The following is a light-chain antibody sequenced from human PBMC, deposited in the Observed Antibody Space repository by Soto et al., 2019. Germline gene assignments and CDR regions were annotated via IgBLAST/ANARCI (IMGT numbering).Light chain of an antibody. CDR3: QQYETWPPRFT. J-gene: IGKJ3*01. Sequence: EIVLTQTPATLSVSPGERATLSCRANQSVSSNLAWYQQKPGQAPRLLIYGALSRATGIPARFSGSGFQTEFTLTISSVQSEDFAVYYCQQYETWPPRFTFGTGTKVDIK. V-gene: IGKV3-15*01. CDR2: GAL. CDR1: QSVSSN.